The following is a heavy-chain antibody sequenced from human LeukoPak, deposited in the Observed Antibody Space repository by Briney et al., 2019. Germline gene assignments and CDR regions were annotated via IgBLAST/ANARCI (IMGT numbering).Heavy chain of an antibody. CDR3: AREIVGATPGVYYYGMDV. D-gene: IGHD1-26*01. V-gene: IGHV1-2*02. J-gene: IGHJ6*02. Sequence: GASVKVSCKASGYTFTGYYMHWVRQAPGQGLEWMGWINPNSGGTNYAQKFQGRVTMTRDTSISTAYMELSRLRSDDTAAYYSAREIVGATPGVYYYGMDVWGQGTTVTVSS. CDR2: INPNSGGT. CDR1: GYTFTGYY.